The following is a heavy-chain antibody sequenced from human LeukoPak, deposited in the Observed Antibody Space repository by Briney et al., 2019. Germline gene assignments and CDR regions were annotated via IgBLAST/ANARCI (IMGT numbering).Heavy chain of an antibody. CDR3: AKYSYGMDV. Sequence: GGSLRLSCATSGFTFSNYWMHWVRQAPGKGLVWVSRINNDGSSTNYAASVKGRFTISRDNAKNTLYLQMNSLRAEDTAVYYCAKYSYGMDVWGQGTTVAVSS. V-gene: IGHV3-74*01. CDR2: INNDGSST. CDR1: GFTFSNYW. J-gene: IGHJ6*02.